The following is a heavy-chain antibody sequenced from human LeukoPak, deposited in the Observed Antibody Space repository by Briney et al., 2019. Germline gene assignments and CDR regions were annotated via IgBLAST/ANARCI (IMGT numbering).Heavy chain of an antibody. CDR1: GYTFTGYY. D-gene: IGHD2-2*01. Sequence: ASVKVSCKASGYTFTGYYIHWVRQAPGQGLEWMGWINPSTGGTMYAQKFQGRVTVTRDTSISTACMDLRSLRSDDTAVHYCARNSPGDRFDYWGQGTLVTVSS. CDR2: INPSTGGT. V-gene: IGHV1-2*02. J-gene: IGHJ4*02. CDR3: ARNSPGDRFDY.